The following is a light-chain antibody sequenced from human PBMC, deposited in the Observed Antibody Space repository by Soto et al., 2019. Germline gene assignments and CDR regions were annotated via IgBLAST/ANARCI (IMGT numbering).Light chain of an antibody. CDR3: AAWDDSLNGVV. CDR1: SSNIGRNT. Sequence: QAVVTQPPSASGTPGQRVTIACSGSSSNIGRNTVHWYQQLPGTTPKLLIYSNDQRPSGVPDRFSGSKSGSSASLAISGLQSEDDADYYCAAWDDSLNGVVFGGGTKVTVL. V-gene: IGLV1-44*01. CDR2: SND. J-gene: IGLJ2*01.